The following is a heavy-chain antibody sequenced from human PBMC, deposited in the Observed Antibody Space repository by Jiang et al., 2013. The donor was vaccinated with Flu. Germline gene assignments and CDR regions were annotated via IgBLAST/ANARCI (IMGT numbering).Heavy chain of an antibody. CDR3: ARLWFGEFFPRDTL. CDR1: GGSISRGNYY. Sequence: GSGLVKPSETLSLTCTVSGGSISRGNYYWGWIRQPPGKGLEWIGSIPYSGSTEYNPSLGRRVTISLDTSKNQFSLKVKSVTAADTAVYYCARLWFGEFFPRDTLWGQGTPVTVSS. CDR2: IPYSGST. V-gene: IGHV4-39*01. D-gene: IGHD3-10*01. J-gene: IGHJ6*02.